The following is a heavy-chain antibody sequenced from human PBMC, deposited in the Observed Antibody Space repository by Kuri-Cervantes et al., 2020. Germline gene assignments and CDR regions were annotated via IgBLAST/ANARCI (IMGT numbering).Heavy chain of an antibody. J-gene: IGHJ3*02. CDR3: ARVRGGWLQLTGAFDI. CDR1: GYTFTDYY. D-gene: IGHD5-24*01. CDR2: INSKSGGT. Sequence: ASVKVSCKTSGYTFTDYYMHWVRQAPGQGLEWVGWINSKSGGTNYAQKFEGRVTLTRDTSISTAYMELSRLRSDDTAVYYCARVRGGWLQLTGAFDIWGQGTMVTDSS. V-gene: IGHV1-2*02.